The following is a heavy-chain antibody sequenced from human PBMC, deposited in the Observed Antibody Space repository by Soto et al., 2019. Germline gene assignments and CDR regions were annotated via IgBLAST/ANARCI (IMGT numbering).Heavy chain of an antibody. J-gene: IGHJ4*02. V-gene: IGHV3-73*01. D-gene: IGHD5-18*01. Sequence: AYEESLKGRFTISRDDSKNTAYLQMSSLTIEDTAMYYCTRQQYTYGYCHFDYWGQGASVAVSA. CDR3: TRQQYTYGYCHFDY.